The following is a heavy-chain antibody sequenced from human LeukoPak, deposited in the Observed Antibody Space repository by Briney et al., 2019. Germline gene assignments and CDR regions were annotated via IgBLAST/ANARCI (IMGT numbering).Heavy chain of an antibody. J-gene: IGHJ4*02. CDR2: ISPGGGGT. CDR1: GFTFSSSV. CDR3: AKTVGALDY. D-gene: IGHD1-26*01. Sequence: GGSLRLSCAASGFTFSSSVMTWVRQAPGKGLEWGSVISPGGGGTYYADSVKGRFTVSRDNSKNTLYLQMNSLRAEDTAVYYCAKTVGALDYWGQGTLVTVSS. V-gene: IGHV3-23*01.